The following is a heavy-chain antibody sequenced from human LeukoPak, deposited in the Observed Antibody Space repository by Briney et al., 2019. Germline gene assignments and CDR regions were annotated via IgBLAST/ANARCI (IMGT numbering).Heavy chain of an antibody. Sequence: GGSLRLSCAASGNHWMHWVRQAPGKGLGWVSHINSDGSWTSYADSVKGRFTISKDNAKNTVYLQMNSLRAEDTAVYYCVSFYETYWGRGTLVTVSS. J-gene: IGHJ4*02. V-gene: IGHV3-74*01. CDR3: VSFYETY. D-gene: IGHD2/OR15-2a*01. CDR1: GNHW. CDR2: INSDGSWT.